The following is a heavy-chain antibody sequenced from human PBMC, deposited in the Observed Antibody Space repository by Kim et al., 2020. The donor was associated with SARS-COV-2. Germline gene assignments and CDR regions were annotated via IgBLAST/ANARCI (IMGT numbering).Heavy chain of an antibody. D-gene: IGHD3-10*01. CDR1: GFTFSSHA. V-gene: IGHV3-23*01. J-gene: IGHJ4*02. CDR3: AKAGDPWGSFYTTSFDY. Sequence: GGSLRLSCAASGFTFSSHAMNWVRQVPGKGLEWVAEIIFNGARTYYAESAKGRFTISRDNSKDTLYLQMNSLRAEDTAVYYCAKAGDPWGSFYTTSFDYWGQGTLVTVSA. CDR2: IIFNGART.